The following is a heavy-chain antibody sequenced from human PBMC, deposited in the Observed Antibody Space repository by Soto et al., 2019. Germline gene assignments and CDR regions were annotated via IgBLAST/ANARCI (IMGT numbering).Heavy chain of an antibody. CDR3: AHRPRGYSYYFDY. J-gene: IGHJ4*02. Sequence: QITLKESGPTLVKPTQTLTLTCTFSGFSLSTRGVGVGWIRQPPGKALEWLALLYWDDDEGYSPSLKSRLNISKDTSKNQVVLTVTNMDPVDTATYYCAHRPRGYSYYFDYWGQGTLVTVSS. V-gene: IGHV2-5*02. CDR1: GFSLSTRGVG. CDR2: LYWDDDE. D-gene: IGHD5-18*01.